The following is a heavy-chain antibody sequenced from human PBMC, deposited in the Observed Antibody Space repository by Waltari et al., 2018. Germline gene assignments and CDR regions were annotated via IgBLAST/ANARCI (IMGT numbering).Heavy chain of an antibody. CDR3: AKGATIFGPVRDAFDI. CDR1: GFTFAAYA. Sequence: EVQLVESGGGLVQPGRSLRLACAASGFTFAAYAMPWVRQAPGKGLEWVSGISWNSGSIGYADSVKGRFTISRDNAKNSLYLQMNSLRAEDTALYYCAKGATIFGPVRDAFDIWGQGTMVTVSS. J-gene: IGHJ3*02. CDR2: ISWNSGSI. D-gene: IGHD3-3*01. V-gene: IGHV3-9*01.